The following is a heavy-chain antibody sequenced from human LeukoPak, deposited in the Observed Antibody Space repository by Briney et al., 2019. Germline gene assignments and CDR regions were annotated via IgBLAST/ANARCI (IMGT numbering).Heavy chain of an antibody. CDR3: AKYRGFGDSYDS. CDR2: IGGSGGGI. CDR1: RFTSSSYA. J-gene: IGHJ4*02. Sequence: GGSLRLSCAASRFTSSSYAMSWVRQAPGMRLEWVSTIGGSGGGIYYADSVKGRFTISRDNPQSTLYLQINSLRAEDTAVYYCAKYRGFGDSYDSWGQGTLVTVSS. V-gene: IGHV3-23*01. D-gene: IGHD3-10*01.